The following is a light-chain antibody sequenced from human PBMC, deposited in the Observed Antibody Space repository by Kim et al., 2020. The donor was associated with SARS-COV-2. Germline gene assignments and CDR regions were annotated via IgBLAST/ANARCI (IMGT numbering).Light chain of an antibody. J-gene: IGKJ1*01. CDR1: QSILYSSNNKNY. CDR3: QQYFGTPPT. V-gene: IGKV4-1*01. CDR2: WAS. Sequence: DIVMTQSPDSLAVSLGERATTNCKSSQSILYSSNNKNYLSWYQQKPGQPPKLLIYWASTRESGVPDRFSGSGSGTDFTLTISSLQAEDVAVYYCQQYFGTPPTFGQGTKVDIK.